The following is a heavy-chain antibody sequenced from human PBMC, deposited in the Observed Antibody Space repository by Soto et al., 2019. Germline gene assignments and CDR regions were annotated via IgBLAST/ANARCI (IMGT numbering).Heavy chain of an antibody. CDR1: AFTFTRYR. Sequence: GGTLRLSGAASAFTFTRYRMNWVRQAPGKGLEWVSSISSTTNYIYYGDAMKGRFTISRGNAKNSLYLEMNSLRAEDTAVYYCARESEDLTSNFDYWGQGTLVTVSS. CDR2: ISSTTNYI. CDR3: ARESEDLTSNFDY. V-gene: IGHV3-21*06. J-gene: IGHJ4*02.